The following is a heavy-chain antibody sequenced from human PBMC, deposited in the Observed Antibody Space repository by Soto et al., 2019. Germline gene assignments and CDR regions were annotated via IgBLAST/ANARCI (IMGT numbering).Heavy chain of an antibody. CDR3: ARGRASGCYYLFDD. J-gene: IGHJ4*02. Sequence: ASVKVSCKASGNTFPSYDINWVRQATGHGLEWMGWINPNSGNIGYAQKFQGRVTMTRDTAIRTAYMEVSRLRSDDTAVYYCARGRASGCYYLFDDWGQGTLVTVSS. D-gene: IGHD2-21*01. CDR1: GNTFPSYD. CDR2: INPNSGNI. V-gene: IGHV1-8*01.